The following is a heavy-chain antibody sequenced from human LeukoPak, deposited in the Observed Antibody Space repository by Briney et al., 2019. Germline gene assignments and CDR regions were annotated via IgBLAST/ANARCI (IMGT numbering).Heavy chain of an antibody. J-gene: IGHJ4*02. D-gene: IGHD5-18*01. Sequence: GASVKVSCKASGYSFTDYFIHWVRQAPGQGLEWMGWINLNSGGTNYAHKFQARVTMTSDTSISTVYMELSSLRSDDTAVYYCARCGYSYGHFDYWGQGTPVTVSS. V-gene: IGHV1-2*02. CDR2: INLNSGGT. CDR3: ARCGYSYGHFDY. CDR1: GYSFTDYF.